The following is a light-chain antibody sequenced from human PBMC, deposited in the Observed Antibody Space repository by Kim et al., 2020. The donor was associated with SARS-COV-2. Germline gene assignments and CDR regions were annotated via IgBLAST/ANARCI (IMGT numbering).Light chain of an antibody. Sequence: LALGQTSSVTWGGISSVTINGRCNQQKPGQAPVMVINSYSHRPAGIPERFSGSNSKNTSTLTFGRAQAGDEAYYYCPVSGSSTWVFGGGTQLTVL. CDR3: PVSGSSTWV. CDR1: SSVTIN. V-gene: IGLV3-9*01. J-gene: IGLJ3*02. CDR2: SYS.